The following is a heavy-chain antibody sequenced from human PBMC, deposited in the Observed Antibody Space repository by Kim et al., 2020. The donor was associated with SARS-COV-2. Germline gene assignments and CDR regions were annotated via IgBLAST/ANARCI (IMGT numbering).Heavy chain of an antibody. J-gene: IGHJ6*02. CDR3: AKDLLQPVPFYYYYGMDV. CDR2: ISGSGGST. CDR1: GFTFSSYA. D-gene: IGHD6-13*01. Sequence: GGSLRLSCAASGFTFSSYAMSWVRQAPGKGLEWVSAISGSGGSTYYADSVKGRFTISRDNSKNTLYLQMNSLRAEDTAVYYCAKDLLQPVPFYYYYGMDVWGQGTTVTVSS. V-gene: IGHV3-23*01.